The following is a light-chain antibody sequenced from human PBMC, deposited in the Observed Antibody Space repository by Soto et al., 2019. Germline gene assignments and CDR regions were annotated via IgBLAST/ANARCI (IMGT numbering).Light chain of an antibody. J-gene: IGKJ1*01. Sequence: EIVMTQSPATLSVSPGERATLSCRAIQSVSNNLAWYQQKPGQAPRLLIYGASTGATGIPTRFSGSGSGTEFTLTIRSLQSEDFGLYYCKQHHNCNQSFGQGTKGDSK. CDR1: QSVSNN. V-gene: IGKV3-15*01. CDR3: KQHHNCNQS. CDR2: GAS.